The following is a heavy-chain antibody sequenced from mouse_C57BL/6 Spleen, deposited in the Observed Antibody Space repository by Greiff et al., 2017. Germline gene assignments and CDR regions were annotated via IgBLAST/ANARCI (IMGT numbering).Heavy chain of an antibody. J-gene: IGHJ4*01. D-gene: IGHD3-2*02. CDR2: IHPNSGST. V-gene: IGHV1-64*01. CDR1: GYTFTSYW. Sequence: VQLQQPGAELVKPGASVKLSCKASGYTFTSYWMHWVKQRPGQGLEWIGMIHPNSGSTNYNEKFKGKATLTVDKSSSTAYMQLSSLTSEDSAVCYCARGTAQAPMDYWGQGTSVTVSS. CDR3: ARGTAQAPMDY.